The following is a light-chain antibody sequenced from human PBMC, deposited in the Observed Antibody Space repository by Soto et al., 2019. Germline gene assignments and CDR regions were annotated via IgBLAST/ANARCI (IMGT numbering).Light chain of an antibody. CDR3: SSYTSSNTLV. CDR1: SSDIGGYNY. Sequence: QSALTQPASVSGSPGQSITISCTGGSSDIGGYNYVSWFQQHPGKVPKLMIYEVTNRPSGVSNRFSGSKSGSTASLTISGLQAEDEADYYSSSYTSSNTLVFGTGTKLTVL. J-gene: IGLJ1*01. CDR2: EVT. V-gene: IGLV2-14*01.